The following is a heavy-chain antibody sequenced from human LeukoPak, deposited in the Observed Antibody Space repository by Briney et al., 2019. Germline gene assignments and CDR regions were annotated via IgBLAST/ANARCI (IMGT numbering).Heavy chain of an antibody. Sequence: SETLSLTCTVSGASISSYYWSWIRQPPGKGLEWIGYIYYSGSTNYNPSLKSRVTISVDTSKNQFSLELSSVTAADTAVYYCARARVYYGSGSYYNPLYYFDYWGQGTLVTVSS. CDR1: GASISSYY. V-gene: IGHV4-59*01. J-gene: IGHJ4*02. CDR3: ARARVYYGSGSYYNPLYYFDY. CDR2: IYYSGST. D-gene: IGHD3-10*01.